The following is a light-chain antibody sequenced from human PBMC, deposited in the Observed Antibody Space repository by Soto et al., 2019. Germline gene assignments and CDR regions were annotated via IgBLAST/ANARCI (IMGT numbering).Light chain of an antibody. CDR1: SSNIGAGYD. V-gene: IGLV1-40*01. CDR3: QSYGSSLTGLWV. Sequence: QSVLTQPPSVSGAPGQRVTISCTGTSSNIGAGYDVYWYQQLPGTAPKLLIYGNSNRPSGVPDRFSGSKSGTSASLAITGLQAEDEADYYCQSYGSSLTGLWVFGGGTKLTVL. CDR2: GNS. J-gene: IGLJ3*02.